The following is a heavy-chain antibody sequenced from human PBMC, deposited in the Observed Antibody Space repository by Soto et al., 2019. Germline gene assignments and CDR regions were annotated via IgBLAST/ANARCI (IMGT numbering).Heavy chain of an antibody. Sequence: SETLSLTCSVSGGSISSYYWSWIRQPPGKGLEWIGYIYDSGDTSYNPSLKTRVTISVDTSKNQFSLKLSPVTAADTAIYYCARHMGSSSWWKYYFEYWGQGALVTVSS. CDR2: IYDSGDT. CDR3: ARHMGSSSWWKYYFEY. CDR1: GGSISSYY. D-gene: IGHD6-13*01. V-gene: IGHV4-59*08. J-gene: IGHJ4*02.